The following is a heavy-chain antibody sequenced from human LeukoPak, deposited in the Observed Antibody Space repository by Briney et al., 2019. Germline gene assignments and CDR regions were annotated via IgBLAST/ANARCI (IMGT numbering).Heavy chain of an antibody. J-gene: IGHJ3*02. Sequence: GRSLRLSCAASGFTFSSWGMHWVRQAPGKGLEWVAVISYDGSNKFYADSVTGRFTISRDNSKNTLYLQMNSLRAEDTAVYYCAAKGYSYGNNAFDIWGQGTMVTVSS. CDR1: GFTFSSWG. CDR3: AAKGYSYGNNAFDI. CDR2: ISYDGSNK. D-gene: IGHD5-18*01. V-gene: IGHV3-30*03.